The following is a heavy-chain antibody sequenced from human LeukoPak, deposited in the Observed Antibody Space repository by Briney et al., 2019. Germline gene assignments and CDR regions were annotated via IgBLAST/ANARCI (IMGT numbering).Heavy chain of an antibody. CDR1: GGSISSYY. Sequence: PSETLSLTCTVSGGSISSYYWSWIRQPAGKGLEWIGRIHSSGRVNYNPSLKTLISISLDTSKNQFSLKLTSVTAADTAMYYCAKGVFGDYVDYWGQGTLLSVSS. D-gene: IGHD6-6*01. V-gene: IGHV4-4*07. J-gene: IGHJ4*02. CDR2: IHSSGRV. CDR3: AKGVFGDYVDY.